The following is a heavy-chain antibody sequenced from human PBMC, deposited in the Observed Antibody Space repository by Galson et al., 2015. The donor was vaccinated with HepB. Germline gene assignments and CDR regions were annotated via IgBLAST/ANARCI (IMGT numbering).Heavy chain of an antibody. CDR3: ARHPGRGSVGYAFDL. J-gene: IGHJ4*02. V-gene: IGHV4-59*08. D-gene: IGHD5-12*01. CDR2: IYCNGDT. Sequence: SETLSLTCSVSPGSINNYYWSWIRQSPGNRLEWIGYIYCNGDTTYNPSLGYRVGMSVDTSINQVSLWLTSVTAADTAVYYCARHPGRGSVGYAFDLWGQGTLVTVSA. CDR1: PGSINNYY.